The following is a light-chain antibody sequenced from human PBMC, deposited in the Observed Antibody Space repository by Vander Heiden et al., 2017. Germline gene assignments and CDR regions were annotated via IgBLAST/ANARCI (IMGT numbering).Light chain of an antibody. CDR1: QAIRSY. Sequence: DIQLTQSPSFLSASVGDRVTITCRATQAIRSYLAWQQQKAGDAPKLLIDGASTLQSGVPSRCSGSGAGTEFTLTITSLQPEDFATYYCQQHYDYPRTFGPGTKVDIK. CDR3: QQHYDYPRT. J-gene: IGKJ3*01. CDR2: GAS. V-gene: IGKV1-9*01.